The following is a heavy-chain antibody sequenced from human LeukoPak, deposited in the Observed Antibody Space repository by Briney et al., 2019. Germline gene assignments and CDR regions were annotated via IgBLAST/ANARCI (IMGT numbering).Heavy chain of an antibody. D-gene: IGHD3-10*01. CDR1: GYTFTSYG. CDR3: ARDARAYYYGAGSYSPGRFDP. V-gene: IGHV1-18*01. CDR2: ISAYNGNT. J-gene: IGHJ5*02. Sequence: ASVKVSCKASGYTFTSYGISWVRQAPGQGLEWMGWISAYNGNTNYAQKLQGRVTMTTDTSTSTAYMELRSLGSDDTAVCYCARDARAYYYGAGSYSPGRFDPWGQGTLVTVSS.